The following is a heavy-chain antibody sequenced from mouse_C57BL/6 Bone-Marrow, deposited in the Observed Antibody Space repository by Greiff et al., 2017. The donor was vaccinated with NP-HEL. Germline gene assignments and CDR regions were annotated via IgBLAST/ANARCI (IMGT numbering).Heavy chain of an antibody. D-gene: IGHD1-1*01. CDR1: GYTFTSYG. Sequence: QVQLKQSGAELARPGASVKLSCKASGYTFTSYGISWVKQRTGQGLEWIGEIYPRSGNTYYNEKFKGKATLTADKSSSTAYMELRSLTSEDSAVYFCARPLYYGSTYWGQGTLVTVSA. CDR3: ARPLYYGSTY. CDR2: IYPRSGNT. J-gene: IGHJ3*01. V-gene: IGHV1-81*01.